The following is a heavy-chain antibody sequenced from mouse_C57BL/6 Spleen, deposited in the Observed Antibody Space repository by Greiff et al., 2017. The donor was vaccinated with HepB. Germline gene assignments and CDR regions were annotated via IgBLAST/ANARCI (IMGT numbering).Heavy chain of an antibody. CDR2: INPNNGGT. CDR1: GYTFTDYY. Sequence: EVQLQQSGPELVKPGASVKISCKASGYTFTDYYMNWVKQSHGKSLEWIGDINPNNGGTSYNQKFKGKATLTVDKSSSTAYMELRSLTSEDSAVYYCARGIYYGKRAYAMDYWGQGTSVTVSS. CDR3: ARGIYYGKRAYAMDY. J-gene: IGHJ4*01. V-gene: IGHV1-26*01. D-gene: IGHD2-1*01.